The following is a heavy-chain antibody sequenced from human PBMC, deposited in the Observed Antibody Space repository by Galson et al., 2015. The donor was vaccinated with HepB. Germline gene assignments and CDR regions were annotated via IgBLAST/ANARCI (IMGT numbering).Heavy chain of an antibody. CDR3: ARHSSGWY. J-gene: IGHJ4*02. D-gene: IGHD6-19*01. Sequence: SLRLSCAASGFTVSSNYMSWVRQAPGKGLEWVSVIYSGGSTYYADSVKGRFTISRDNSKNTLYLQMNSLRAEDTAVYCCARHSSGWYWGQGTLVTVSS. V-gene: IGHV3-53*01. CDR1: GFTVSSNY. CDR2: IYSGGST.